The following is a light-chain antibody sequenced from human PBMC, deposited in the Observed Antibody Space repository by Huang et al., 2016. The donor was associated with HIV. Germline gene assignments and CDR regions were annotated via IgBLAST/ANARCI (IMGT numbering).Light chain of an antibody. J-gene: IGKJ5*01. CDR1: QPVNNN. V-gene: IGKV3-11*01. Sequence: EIVLTQSPVSLSLSPGERATLSCRASQPVNNNVAWYQQTPGQAPRLLIYDASNRATGIPARFSGSGSGADFTLTISGLEPEDSAVYFCQCRANWPPITFGQGTRLEIK. CDR2: DAS. CDR3: QCRANWPPIT.